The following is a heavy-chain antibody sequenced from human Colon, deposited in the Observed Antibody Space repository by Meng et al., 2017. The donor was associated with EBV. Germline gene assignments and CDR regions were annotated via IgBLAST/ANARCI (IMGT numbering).Heavy chain of an antibody. CDR3: ARVGGLDGYRLGWDY. J-gene: IGHJ4*02. D-gene: IGHD5-24*01. CDR2: VNPSGST. V-gene: IGHV4-4*02. Sequence: QVQLQESGPGLVKPSGTLSLTCDVSGGSIRNDQWWSWVRQAPGKGLEWIGEVNPSGSTNYSPSLKSRVTISVDTSKNQFSLRLNSVTAADTAVYYCARVGGLDGYRLGWDYWGQGALVTVSS. CDR1: GGSIRNDQW.